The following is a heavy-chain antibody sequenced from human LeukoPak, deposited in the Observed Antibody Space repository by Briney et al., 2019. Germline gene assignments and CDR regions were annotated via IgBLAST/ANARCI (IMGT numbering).Heavy chain of an antibody. CDR3: ASEWERLSVCDY. Sequence: VGTLRLSCAASGVTFSSYSMNWGRHAPGKGLECVSSISSSSSYIYYADSVKCRFTISRDNAKNPLYLQMNSLRAEDTAVYYCASEWERLSVCDYWGQGTLVTVSS. CDR2: ISSSSSYI. V-gene: IGHV3-21*01. CDR1: GVTFSSYS. J-gene: IGHJ4*02. D-gene: IGHD1-26*01.